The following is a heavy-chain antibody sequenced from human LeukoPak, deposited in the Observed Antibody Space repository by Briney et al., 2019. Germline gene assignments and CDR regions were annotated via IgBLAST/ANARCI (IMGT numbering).Heavy chain of an antibody. Sequence: GGSLRLSCVASGFTFSSYEMDWVRQAPGKGLEWVSYISTSGSTIYSADSVKGRFTISRDNAKNSLYLQMTSLRAGDTAVYYCARDRLGGTGASDYWGQGTLVTVSS. J-gene: IGHJ4*02. CDR1: GFTFSSYE. D-gene: IGHD7-27*01. CDR2: ISTSGSTI. V-gene: IGHV3-48*03. CDR3: ARDRLGGTGASDY.